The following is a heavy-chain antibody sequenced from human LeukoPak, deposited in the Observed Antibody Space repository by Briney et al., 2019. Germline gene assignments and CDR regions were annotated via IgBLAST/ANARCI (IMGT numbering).Heavy chain of an antibody. D-gene: IGHD3-22*01. CDR3: AKDMYEGPPEYYYDSSGYRRSGFDY. CDR1: GFTFDDYT. CDR2: ISWDGGST. J-gene: IGHJ4*02. V-gene: IGHV3-43*01. Sequence: GGSLRLPCAASGFTFDDYTMHWVRQAPGKGLEWVSLISWDGGSTYYADSVKGRFTISRDNSKNSLYLQMNSLRTEDTALYYCAKDMYEGPPEYYYDSSGYRRSGFDYWGQGTLVTVSS.